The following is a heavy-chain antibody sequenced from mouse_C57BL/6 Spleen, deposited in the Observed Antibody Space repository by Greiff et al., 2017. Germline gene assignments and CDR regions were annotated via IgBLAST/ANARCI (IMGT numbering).Heavy chain of an antibody. CDR2: ILPGSGST. CDR1: GYTFTGYW. V-gene: IGHV1-9*01. J-gene: IGHJ4*01. Sequence: QVQLQQSGAELMKPGASVKLSCKATGYTFTGYWIEWVKQRPGHGLEWIGEILPGSGSTNDNEKFKGKATFTADTSSNTAYMQLSSLTTEDSAIYYGARGGNYGNYDYYAMDYWGQGTSVTVSS. D-gene: IGHD2-1*01. CDR3: ARGGNYGNYDYYAMDY.